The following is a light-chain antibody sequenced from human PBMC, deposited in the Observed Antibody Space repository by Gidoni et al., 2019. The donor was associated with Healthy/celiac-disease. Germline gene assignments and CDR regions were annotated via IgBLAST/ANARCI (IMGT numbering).Light chain of an antibody. V-gene: IGLV2-14*01. Sequence: SALTQPASGSGSPGQSITISCTGTSSDVGGYNYVSWYQQHPGKAPKLMIYEVSNRPSGVSNRFSGSKSGNTASPTISGLQAEDEADYYCSSYTSSSTVVFGGGTKLTVL. CDR3: SSYTSSSTVV. CDR2: EVS. CDR1: SSDVGGYNY. J-gene: IGLJ2*01.